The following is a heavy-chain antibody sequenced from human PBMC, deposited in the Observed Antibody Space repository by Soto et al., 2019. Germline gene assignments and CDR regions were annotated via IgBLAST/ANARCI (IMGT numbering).Heavy chain of an antibody. CDR3: ASQPAPFTQSYGSGSYYYYYGMDV. D-gene: IGHD3-10*01. V-gene: IGHV4-39*07. Sequence: SETLSLTCTVSGGSISSSSYYWGWIRQPPGKGLEWIGSIYYSGSTYYNQSLKSPVTISEDTSKNHFSLKLSSVTAADTAVYYCASQPAPFTQSYGSGSYYYYYGMDVWGQGTTVTVSS. J-gene: IGHJ6*02. CDR1: GGSISSSSYY. CDR2: IYYSGST.